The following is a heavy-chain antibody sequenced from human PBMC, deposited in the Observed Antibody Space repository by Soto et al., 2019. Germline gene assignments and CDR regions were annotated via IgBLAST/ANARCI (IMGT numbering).Heavy chain of an antibody. V-gene: IGHV1-18*01. Sequence: QVQLVQSGAEVKKPGASVKVSCKASGYTFTSYGISWVRQAPGQGLEWMGWISAYNGNTNYAQKLQGRVTMTTDTSTSTAYMELRSLRSDDTAVYYCARDQPHDSSGYPGGRAFDIWGQGTMVTVSS. CDR2: ISAYNGNT. J-gene: IGHJ3*02. D-gene: IGHD3-22*01. CDR3: ARDQPHDSSGYPGGRAFDI. CDR1: GYTFTSYG.